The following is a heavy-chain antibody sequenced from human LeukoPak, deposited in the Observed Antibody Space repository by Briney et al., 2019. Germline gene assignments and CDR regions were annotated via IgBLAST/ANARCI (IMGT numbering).Heavy chain of an antibody. CDR1: GFTFRTNW. CDR2: ISPDGSET. CDR3: ATAVSVAGDS. J-gene: IGHJ5*01. V-gene: IGHV3-7*01. Sequence: GGSLRVSCAASGFTFRTNWMSWFRQAPGKGLEWVAHISPDGSETYYVDSVKGRFTISRDDAKTPLYLQMNSLRAEDTAVYYCATAVSVAGDSWGQGTLVTVSS. D-gene: IGHD6-19*01.